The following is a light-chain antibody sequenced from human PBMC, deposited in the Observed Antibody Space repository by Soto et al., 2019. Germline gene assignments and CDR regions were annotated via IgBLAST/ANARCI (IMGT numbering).Light chain of an antibody. J-gene: IGLJ1*01. V-gene: IGLV1-44*01. CDR3: AAWDDSLSGYV. CDR1: SSNIGSNI. Sequence: QSVLTQPPSASGTPGQRVTISCSGSSSNIGSNIVNWYQHLPGSAPKVLIHSNNQRPSGVTDRLSGSKSGTSASLAISGLQSEDEADYYCAAWDDSLSGYVFGTGTKVTVL. CDR2: SNN.